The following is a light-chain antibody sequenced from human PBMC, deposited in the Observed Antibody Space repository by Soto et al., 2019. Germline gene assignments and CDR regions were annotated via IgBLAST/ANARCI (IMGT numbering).Light chain of an antibody. V-gene: IGKV3-11*01. J-gene: IGKJ1*01. Sequence: EIVLTQSPATLFLSPGERATLSCRASQSVSSYLAWYQQKVGQPPRLLIYDASNRATGIPARFSGSGSGTDFTLTISSLEPEDFAVYYCQQRSNWPRTFGQGTKVEIK. CDR3: QQRSNWPRT. CDR2: DAS. CDR1: QSVSSY.